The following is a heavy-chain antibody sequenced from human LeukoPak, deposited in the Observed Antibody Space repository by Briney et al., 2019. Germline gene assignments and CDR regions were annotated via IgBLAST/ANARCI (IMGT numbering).Heavy chain of an antibody. CDR1: GGSISSYY. CDR3: ARGSHIIKAFDI. V-gene: IGHV4-59*01. CDR2: IYYSGST. D-gene: IGHD3-10*01. J-gene: IGHJ3*02. Sequence: KPSETLSLTCTVSGGSISSYYWSWIRRPPGKGLEWIGYIYYSGSTNYNPSLKSRVTISVDTSKNQFSLKLSSVTAADTAVYYCARGSHIIKAFDIWGQGTMVTVSS.